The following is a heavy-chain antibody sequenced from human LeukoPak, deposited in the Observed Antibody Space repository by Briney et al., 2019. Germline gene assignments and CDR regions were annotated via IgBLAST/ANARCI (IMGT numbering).Heavy chain of an antibody. J-gene: IGHJ4*02. CDR2: IKQDESEK. CDR1: GITFSMHW. V-gene: IGHV3-7*01. CDR3: AGGAGWLIDS. D-gene: IGHD3-9*01. Sequence: PGGSLRLSCVASGITFSMHWTRCARQAAGEGREWVANIKQDESEKFYVDSVKGRFTISRDNAKNSLYLQMTSLRPEDTALYYCAGGAGWLIDSWGQGTLVTVSS.